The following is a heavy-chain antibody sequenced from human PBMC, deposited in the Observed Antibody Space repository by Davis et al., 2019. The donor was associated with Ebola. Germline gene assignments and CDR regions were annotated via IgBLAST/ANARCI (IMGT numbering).Heavy chain of an antibody. V-gene: IGHV3-48*02. CDR1: GFTFSSYN. CDR2: ISSRSSTI. CDR3: ARTLRGSLSAFDI. Sequence: GGSLRLSCAASGFTFSSYNMNWVRQAPGKGLEWVSYISSRSSTIYFADSVRGRFTISRDNAKNSLYLQMNSLRDEDTAVYYCARTLRGSLSAFDIWGQGTMVTVSS. J-gene: IGHJ3*02.